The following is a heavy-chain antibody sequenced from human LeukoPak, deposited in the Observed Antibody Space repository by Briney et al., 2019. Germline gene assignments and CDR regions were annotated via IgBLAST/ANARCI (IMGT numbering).Heavy chain of an antibody. Sequence: ASVKVSCKASGYTFTSYYMHWVRQPPGQGLEGVGIINPSGGSTSYAQKFRGRVTMTRDTSTSTVYMELSSLRSEDTAVYYCARGSSIAARPGGDYWGQGTLVTVSS. CDR2: INPSGGST. J-gene: IGHJ4*02. CDR3: ARGSSIAARPGGDY. D-gene: IGHD6-6*01. CDR1: GYTFTSYY. V-gene: IGHV1-46*01.